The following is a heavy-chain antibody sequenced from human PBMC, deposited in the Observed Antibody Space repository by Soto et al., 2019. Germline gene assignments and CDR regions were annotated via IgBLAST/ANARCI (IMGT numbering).Heavy chain of an antibody. CDR3: ARDQRRYYDSSRNWFDP. CDR1: GYTFTNYA. Sequence: GASVKVSCKASGYTFTNYAMHWVRQAPGQRLEWMGWINAGNGNTKYSQKFQGRVTITRDTSASTAYMELSSLTAADTAVYYCARDQRRYYDSSRNWFDPWGQGTLVTVSS. CDR2: INAGNGNT. J-gene: IGHJ5*02. V-gene: IGHV1-3*01. D-gene: IGHD3-22*01.